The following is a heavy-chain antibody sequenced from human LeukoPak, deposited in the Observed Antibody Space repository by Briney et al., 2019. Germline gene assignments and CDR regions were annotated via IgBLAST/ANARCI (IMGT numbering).Heavy chain of an antibody. CDR3: ARDQTGWYYDFWSGYRYYYYMDV. CDR1: GFTFSSYW. V-gene: IGHV3-7*01. J-gene: IGHJ6*03. CDR2: IKQGGSEK. D-gene: IGHD3-3*01. Sequence: PGGSLRLSCAASGFTFSSYWMSWVRQAPGKGLEWVANIKQGGSEKYYVDSVKGRFTISRDNAKNSLYLQMNSLRAEDTAVYYCARDQTGWYYDFWSGYRYYYYMDVWGKGTTVTVSS.